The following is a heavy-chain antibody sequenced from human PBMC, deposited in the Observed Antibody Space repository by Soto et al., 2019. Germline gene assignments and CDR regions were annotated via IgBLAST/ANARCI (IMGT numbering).Heavy chain of an antibody. CDR1: GFSLSTSGVG. D-gene: IGHD3-10*01. CDR3: AHRLSRTPASGSGSWRPYYFDY. CDR2: IYWDDDK. V-gene: IGHV2-5*02. J-gene: IGHJ4*02. Sequence: QITLKESGPTLVKPTQTLTLTCTFSGFSLSTSGVGVGWIRQPPGKALEWLALIYWDDDKRYSPSLKSRLTITKDTSKNQVVLTMTNMEPVDTATYYCAHRLSRTPASGSGSWRPYYFDYWGQGTLVTVSS.